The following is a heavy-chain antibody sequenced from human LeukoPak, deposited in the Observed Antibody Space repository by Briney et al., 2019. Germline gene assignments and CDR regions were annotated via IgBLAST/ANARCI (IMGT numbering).Heavy chain of an antibody. CDR1: GGSISSSYYY. J-gene: IGHJ4*02. CDR2: IHYSGST. Sequence: PSETLSLTCTVSGGSISSSYYYWGWIRQPPGKGLEWIGSIHYSGSTYYNPSLKSRVTISEDTSKNQFSLKLSSVTAADTAVYYCARGRNYDYVWGSCHIDYWGQGTLVTVSS. CDR3: ARGRNYDYVWGSCHIDY. D-gene: IGHD3-16*01. V-gene: IGHV4-39*07.